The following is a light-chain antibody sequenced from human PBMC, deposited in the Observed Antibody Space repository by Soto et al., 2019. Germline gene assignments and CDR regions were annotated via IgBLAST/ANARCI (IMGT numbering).Light chain of an antibody. Sequence: MVCTQSPATLSSFPGDRVTLSCRASQAVNTRLAWYQHRPGQAPRLLIYLASNRAAGVPARFSGSGSGTDFTLTISDVEPEDFAVYYCHQRQSWPRTFGQGTKVDIK. CDR1: QAVNTR. V-gene: IGKV3-11*01. CDR3: HQRQSWPRT. J-gene: IGKJ1*01. CDR2: LAS.